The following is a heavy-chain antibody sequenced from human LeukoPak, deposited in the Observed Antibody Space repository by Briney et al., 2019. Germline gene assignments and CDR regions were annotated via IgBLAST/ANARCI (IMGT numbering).Heavy chain of an antibody. CDR2: INHSGST. CDR1: GGSFSGYY. J-gene: IGHJ4*02. Sequence: SETLSLTCAVYGGSFSGYYWSWIRQPPGKGLEWIGEINHSGSTNYNPSLKSRVTISVDTSKNQFSLKLSSVTAADTAVYYCARAPTRSSDTVTGYLFDSWGQGTLVTVSS. CDR3: ARAPTRSSDTVTGYLFDS. D-gene: IGHD3-9*01. V-gene: IGHV4-34*01.